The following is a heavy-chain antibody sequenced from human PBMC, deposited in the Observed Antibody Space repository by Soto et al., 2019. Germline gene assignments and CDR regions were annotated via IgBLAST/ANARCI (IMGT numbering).Heavy chain of an antibody. CDR3: AREPQAGYGGTYNWFDP. D-gene: IGHD5-12*01. Sequence: QVQLVQSGAEVKKPGASVKVSCKASGYTFTSYAMHWVRQAPGQRLEWMGWINAGNGNTKYSQKFQGRVTITRDTSASTGYMELSSLRSEDTAVYYCAREPQAGYGGTYNWFDPWGQGTLVTVSS. V-gene: IGHV1-3*01. CDR2: INAGNGNT. J-gene: IGHJ5*02. CDR1: GYTFTSYA.